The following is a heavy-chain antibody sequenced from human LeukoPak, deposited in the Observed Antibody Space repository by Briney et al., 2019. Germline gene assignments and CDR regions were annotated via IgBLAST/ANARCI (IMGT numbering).Heavy chain of an antibody. D-gene: IGHD1/OR15-1a*01. CDR1: GVXISSYY. CDR2: IYTSGST. J-gene: IGHJ3*02. CDR3: ARDPVVFGNNDAFDI. Sequence: PSETLSLTCTVSGVXISSYYWSWLRQPAGKGLEWIGRIYTSGSTNYNPSLKSRVTMSVDTSKNQFSLKLSSVTAADTAVYYCARDPVVFGNNDAFDIWGQGTMVTVSS. V-gene: IGHV4-4*07.